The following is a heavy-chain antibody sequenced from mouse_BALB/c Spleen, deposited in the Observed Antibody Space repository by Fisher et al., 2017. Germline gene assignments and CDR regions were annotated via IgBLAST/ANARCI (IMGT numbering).Heavy chain of an antibody. Sequence: KFKGKATLTVDKSSSTAYMQLNSLTSEDSAVYYCARGISTGAMDYWGQGTSVTVSS. V-gene: IGHV1-69*02. J-gene: IGHJ4*01. CDR3: ARGISTGAMDY.